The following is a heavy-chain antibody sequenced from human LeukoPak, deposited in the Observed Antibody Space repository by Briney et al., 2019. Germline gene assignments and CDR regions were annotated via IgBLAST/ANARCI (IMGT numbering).Heavy chain of an antibody. V-gene: IGHV3-30*18. Sequence: GGCLRLSCAASGFTFSSYGMHWVRLAPGKGLEWVAVVSYNGQITYYADSVKGRFTISRDNSQNMLYLQMNSLRVDDTSVYYCAKVQLERRELLPNFDSWGQGTLVTVSS. CDR2: VSYNGQIT. J-gene: IGHJ4*02. D-gene: IGHD1-1*01. CDR1: GFTFSSYG. CDR3: AKVQLERRELLPNFDS.